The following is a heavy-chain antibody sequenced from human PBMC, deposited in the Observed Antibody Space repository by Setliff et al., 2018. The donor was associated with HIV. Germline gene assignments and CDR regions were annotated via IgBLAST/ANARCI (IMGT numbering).Heavy chain of an antibody. CDR2: INPSGGST. D-gene: IGHD3-22*01. CDR3: ARGNYYDSSGYYFHDWYFDL. Sequence: SVKVSCKASGYTFTRYFMHWVRQAPGQGLEWMGIINPSGGSTTDAQKFQGRVTMTRDTSTDTVYMELSSLRSEDTAVYYCARGNYYDSSGYYFHDWYFDLWGRGTLVTVSS. V-gene: IGHV1-46*01. CDR1: GYTFTRYF. J-gene: IGHJ2*01.